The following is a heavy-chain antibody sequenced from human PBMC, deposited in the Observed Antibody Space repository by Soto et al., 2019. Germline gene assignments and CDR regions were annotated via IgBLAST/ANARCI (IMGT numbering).Heavy chain of an antibody. J-gene: IGHJ3*02. V-gene: IGHV3-53*01. D-gene: IGHD3-10*01. CDR2: IYSGGST. Sequence: GGSLRLSCAASGFTVSSNYMSWVRQAPGKGLEWVSVIYSGGSTYYAGSVKGRFTISRDNSKNTLYLQMNSLRAEDTAVYYCARAKSMVRGVIGMAFDIWGQGTMVTVSS. CDR1: GFTVSSNY. CDR3: ARAKSMVRGVIGMAFDI.